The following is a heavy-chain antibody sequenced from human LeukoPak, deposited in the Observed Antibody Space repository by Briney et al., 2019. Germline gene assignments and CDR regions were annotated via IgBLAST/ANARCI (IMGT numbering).Heavy chain of an antibody. CDR1: GITFSSYS. V-gene: IGHV3-21*01. CDR2: ISSSSNYI. J-gene: IGHJ4*02. CDR3: ARDQWLAL. Sequence: GGSLRLSCAASGITFSSYSMNWVRQAPGKGLEWVSGISSSSNYIYYADSVKGRFTISRDNAKNSLYLQMNSLRAEDTAVYYCARDQWLALWGQGTLVTVSS. D-gene: IGHD6-19*01.